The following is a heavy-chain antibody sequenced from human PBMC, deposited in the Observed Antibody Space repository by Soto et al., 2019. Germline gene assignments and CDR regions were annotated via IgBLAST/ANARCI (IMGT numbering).Heavy chain of an antibody. CDR3: ARLLDEPWYYYGMDV. Sequence: ASVKVSCKASGYTFTSYGIGWVRQAPGQGLEWMGWVSAYNGNTNYAQKLQGRVTMTTDTSTSTAYMELRSLRSDDTAVYYCARLLDEPWYYYGMDVWGQGTTVTVSS. CDR1: GYTFTSYG. V-gene: IGHV1-18*04. CDR2: VSAYNGNT. J-gene: IGHJ6*02.